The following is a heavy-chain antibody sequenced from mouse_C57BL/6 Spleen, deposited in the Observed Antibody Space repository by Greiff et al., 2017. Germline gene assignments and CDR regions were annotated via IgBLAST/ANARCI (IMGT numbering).Heavy chain of an antibody. Sequence: QVQLQQPGAELVMPGASVKLSCKASGYTFTSYWMHWVKQRPGQGLEWIGEIDPSDSYTNYNQKFKGKSTLTVDKSSSTAYMQLISLTSEDSAVYYCARHYYGSSYGYFDYWGQGTTLTVSS. V-gene: IGHV1-69*01. CDR2: IDPSDSYT. D-gene: IGHD1-1*01. J-gene: IGHJ2*01. CDR1: GYTFTSYW. CDR3: ARHYYGSSYGYFDY.